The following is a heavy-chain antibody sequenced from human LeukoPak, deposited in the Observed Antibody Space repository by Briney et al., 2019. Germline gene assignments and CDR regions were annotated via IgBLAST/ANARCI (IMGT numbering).Heavy chain of an antibody. J-gene: IGHJ6*03. CDR1: GYTFTSYD. D-gene: IGHD3-22*01. CDR2: MNPNSGNT. V-gene: IGHV1-8*03. CDR3: AREDSSGYYRLTAYYYYYMDV. Sequence: GASVKVSCKASGYTFTSYDINWVRQATGQGLEWMGWMNPNSGNTGYAQKFQGRVTITRNTSISTAYMELRSLRSDDTAVYYCAREDSSGYYRLTAYYYYYMDVWGRGTTVTVSS.